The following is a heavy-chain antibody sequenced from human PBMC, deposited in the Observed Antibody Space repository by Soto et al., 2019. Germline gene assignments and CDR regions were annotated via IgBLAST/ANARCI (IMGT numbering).Heavy chain of an antibody. Sequence: GGSLRLSCAASGFTFSNAWMNWVRQAPGKGLEWVGRIKSKTDGGTTDYAAPVKGRFTISRDDSKNTLYLQMNSLKTEDTAVYYCTTDSGPLQLWEFYYHFGMDVWGQGTTVTDSS. CDR2: IKSKTDGGTT. CDR3: TTDSGPLQLWEFYYHFGMDV. J-gene: IGHJ6*02. V-gene: IGHV3-15*07. D-gene: IGHD5-18*01. CDR1: GFTFSNAW.